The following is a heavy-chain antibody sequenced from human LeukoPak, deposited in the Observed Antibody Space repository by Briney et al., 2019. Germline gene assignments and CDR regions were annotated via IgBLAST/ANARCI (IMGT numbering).Heavy chain of an antibody. J-gene: IGHJ4*02. CDR3: ARGFGSRTPMGY. CDR2: INHSGST. V-gene: IGHV4-34*01. D-gene: IGHD6-13*01. CDR1: GGSFSGYY. Sequence: PSETLSLTCAVYGGSFSGYYWSWIRQPPGKGLEWIGEINHSGSTNYNPSLKSRVTISVDTSKNQFSLRLSSVTAADTAVYYCARGFGSRTPMGYWGQGTLVTVSS.